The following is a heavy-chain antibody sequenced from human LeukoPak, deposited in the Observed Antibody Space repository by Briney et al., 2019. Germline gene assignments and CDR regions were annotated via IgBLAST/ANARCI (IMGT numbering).Heavy chain of an antibody. J-gene: IGHJ4*02. CDR2: IIPIFGTA. CDR1: GGTFSSHA. D-gene: IGHD4-17*01. Sequence: SVKVSCKASGGTFSSHAHSCMRQAPGQGLEWMGGIIPIFGTANYAQKFQGRVTITADESTSTAYMELSSLRSEDTAVYYCARVGLRQYGDYGDYWGQGTLVTVSS. V-gene: IGHV1-69*13. CDR3: ARVGLRQYGDYGDY.